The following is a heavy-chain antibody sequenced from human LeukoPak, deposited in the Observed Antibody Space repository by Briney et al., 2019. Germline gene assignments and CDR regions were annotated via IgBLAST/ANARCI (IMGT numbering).Heavy chain of an antibody. CDR2: IIPILGIA. CDR1: GGTFSSYA. Sequence: GSSVKVSCKASGGTFSSYAISWVRQAPGQGLEWMGRIIPILGIANYAQKFQGRVTITADESTSTAYMELSSLRSEDTAVYYCAGRFLGYCSSTSCYAPFDYWGQGTLVTVSS. V-gene: IGHV1-69*04. D-gene: IGHD2-2*01. J-gene: IGHJ4*02. CDR3: AGRFLGYCSSTSCYAPFDY.